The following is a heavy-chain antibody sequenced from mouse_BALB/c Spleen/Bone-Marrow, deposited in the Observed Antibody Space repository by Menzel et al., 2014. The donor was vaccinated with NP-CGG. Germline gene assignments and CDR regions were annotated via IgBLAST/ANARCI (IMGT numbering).Heavy chain of an antibody. J-gene: IGHJ4*01. CDR2: INPGSGGT. CDR1: GHAFXNYL. V-gene: IGHV1-54*01. CDR3: ARRNRDYYAMDC. Sequence: QVQLQQSGAELVRPGTSVKVPCKASGHAFXNYLLEWVKQRPGQGLEWIGVINPGSGGTKYNEKFKGKATLTVDKSSSTAYMQLSSLTSDDSAVYFCARRNRDYYAMDCWVKEPQSPSPQ.